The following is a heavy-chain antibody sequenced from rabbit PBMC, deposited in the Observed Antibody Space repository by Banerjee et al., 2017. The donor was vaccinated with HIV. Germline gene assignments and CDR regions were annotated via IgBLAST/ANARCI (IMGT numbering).Heavy chain of an antibody. V-gene: IGHV1S45*01. CDR2: IYAGASGTT. J-gene: IGHJ6*01. Sequence: QEQLEESGGDLVKPEGSLTLTCTASGFSFSSSYYMCWVRQAPGKGLEWIACIYAGASGTTYYASWAKGRFTISKTSSTTVTLQMTSLTAADTATYFCARDSYGMDLWGPGTLVTVS. CDR3: ARDSYGMDL. CDR1: GFSFSSSYY.